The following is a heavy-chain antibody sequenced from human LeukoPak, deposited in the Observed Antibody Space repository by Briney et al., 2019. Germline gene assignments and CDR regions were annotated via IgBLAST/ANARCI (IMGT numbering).Heavy chain of an antibody. CDR2: INHSGST. CDR1: GGSFSGYY. Sequence: KASETLSLTCAVYGGSFSGYYWSWIRQPPGKGLEWIGEINHSGSTNYNPSLKSRVTISVDTSKNQFSLKLSSVTAADTAVYYCARLEGYSNSNNYMDVWGKGTTVTVSS. CDR3: ARLEGYSNSNNYMDV. D-gene: IGHD4-11*01. J-gene: IGHJ6*03. V-gene: IGHV4-34*01.